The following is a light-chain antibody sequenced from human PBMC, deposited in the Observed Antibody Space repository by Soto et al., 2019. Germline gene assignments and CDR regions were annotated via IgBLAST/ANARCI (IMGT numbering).Light chain of an antibody. J-gene: IGKJ4*01. Sequence: EIVMTQSPATLSVSPGERVTLSCRASQSVSSNLAWYQQKPGQAPRLLIFGASSSATGIPGRFSGSGSGTAFTLTISSLQYEDFAVYYCQQYNNWPPLTFGGGTKVEIK. CDR1: QSVSSN. CDR3: QQYNNWPPLT. V-gene: IGKV3-15*01. CDR2: GAS.